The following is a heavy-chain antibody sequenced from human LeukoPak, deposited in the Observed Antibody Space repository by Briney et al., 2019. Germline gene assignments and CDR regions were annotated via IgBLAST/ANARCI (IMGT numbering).Heavy chain of an antibody. D-gene: IGHD1-26*01. V-gene: IGHV4-39*01. CDR1: GGSISSSSYY. J-gene: IGHJ4*02. Sequence: SETLSLTCTVSGGSISSSSYYWGWIRQPPGGGEEGIGSTYFSGSTYYNPSLKSRVTISVDTSKTQFSLKLSSVTAADTAVYFCARHYSGSFLWGFGTSYYFDYWGQGTLVTVSS. CDR2: TYFSGST. CDR3: ARHYSGSFLWGFGTSYYFDY.